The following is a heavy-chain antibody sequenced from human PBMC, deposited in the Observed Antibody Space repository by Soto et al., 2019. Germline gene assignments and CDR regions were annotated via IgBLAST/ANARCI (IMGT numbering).Heavy chain of an antibody. CDR3: TGSLSFAFDI. CDR2: ITSIADTYAT. V-gene: IGHV3-73*01. Sequence: EVQLVESGGGLVQPGGSLKLSCAASGFSFSDSVMHWVRQVSGKGLEWVGRITSIADTYATAYTASVKGRFTVSRDDSKNTAYLQMNSLKTEDTAVYYCTGSLSFAFDIWGQGTRVHVSS. J-gene: IGHJ3*02. CDR1: GFSFSDSV.